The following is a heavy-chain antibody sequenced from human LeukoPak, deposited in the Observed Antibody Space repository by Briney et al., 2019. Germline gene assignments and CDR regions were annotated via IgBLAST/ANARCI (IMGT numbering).Heavy chain of an antibody. D-gene: IGHD2/OR15-2a*01. CDR3: ARDLEHCRNIVCSNSAY. J-gene: IGHJ4*02. CDR2: ISTYNGNT. V-gene: IGHV1-18*04. Sequence: ASVKVSCKGSGYNFDRYGVNWVRQAPGQGLEWVGWISTYNGNTFYAQKFEGRVTMTTDTSTNTVYMDLRSLRSDDTAVYYCARDLEHCRNIVCSNSAYWGQGTLVTVSS. CDR1: GYNFDRYG.